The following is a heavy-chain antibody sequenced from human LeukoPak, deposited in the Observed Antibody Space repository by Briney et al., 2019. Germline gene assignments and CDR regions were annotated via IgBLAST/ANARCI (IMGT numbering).Heavy chain of an antibody. V-gene: IGHV3-23*01. CDR2: ISGSGVVT. CDR3: AKGTVAVVAMNAFDI. J-gene: IGHJ3*02. Sequence: GGSLRLSCAASGFTFTSYAMTWVRQAPGKGLEWVSVISGSGVVTDYADSVKGRFTISRDNSKNTLHLQMNSLRAEDTAVYYCAKGTVAVVAMNAFDIWGQGTMVTVSS. D-gene: IGHD2-15*01. CDR1: GFTFTSYA.